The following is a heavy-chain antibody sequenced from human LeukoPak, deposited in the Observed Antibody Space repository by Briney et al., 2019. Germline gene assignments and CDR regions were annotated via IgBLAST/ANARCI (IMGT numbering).Heavy chain of an antibody. J-gene: IGHJ6*02. CDR3: ARGLREYYGSGSYYPLYYYYGMDV. V-gene: IGHV1-8*01. Sequence: ASVKVSCKASGYTFTSYDINWVRQATGQGLEWMGWMNPNSGNTGYAQKFQGRVTMTRNTSISTAYMELSSLRSEDTAVYYCARGLREYYGSGSYYPLYYYYGMDVWGQGTTVTVSS. CDR2: MNPNSGNT. D-gene: IGHD3-10*01. CDR1: GYTFTSYD.